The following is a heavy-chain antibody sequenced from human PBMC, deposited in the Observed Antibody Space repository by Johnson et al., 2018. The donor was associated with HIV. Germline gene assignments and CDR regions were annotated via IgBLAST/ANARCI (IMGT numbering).Heavy chain of an antibody. CDR1: GFTFSDFY. D-gene: IGHD4-23*01. Sequence: QVQLVESGGGLVKPGGSLRLSCAVSGFTFSDFYMSWIRQAPGKGLEWVSYISSSGGTIYYADSVKGRFTISRDNAKNSLYLQMSRLRADDTAVYYCAGGRGWVTLNAFDMWGQGTLVTVSS. V-gene: IGHV3-11*04. J-gene: IGHJ3*02. CDR2: ISSSGGTI. CDR3: AGGRGWVTLNAFDM.